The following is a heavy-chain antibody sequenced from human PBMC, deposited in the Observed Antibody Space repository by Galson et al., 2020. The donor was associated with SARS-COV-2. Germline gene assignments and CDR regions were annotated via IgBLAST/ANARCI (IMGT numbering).Heavy chain of an antibody. CDR3: ARIRGINTMVRGGKRTPDAFDI. D-gene: IGHD3-10*01. Sequence: SGPTLVKPTETLTLTCTVSGFSLSNARMGVSWIRQPPGKALEWLAHIFSNDEKSYSTSLKSRLTISKDTSKSQVVLTMTNMDPVDTATYYCARIRGINTMVRGGKRTPDAFDIWGQGTMVTVSS. CDR1: GFSLSNARMG. J-gene: IGHJ3*02. V-gene: IGHV2-26*01. CDR2: IFSNDEK.